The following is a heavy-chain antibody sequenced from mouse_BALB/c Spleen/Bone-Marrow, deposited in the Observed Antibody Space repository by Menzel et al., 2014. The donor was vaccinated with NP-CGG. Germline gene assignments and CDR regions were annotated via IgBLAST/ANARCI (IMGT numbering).Heavy chain of an antibody. CDR1: GFNFNDSF. CDR2: INPGNGNT. CDR3: ARELEVFAY. V-gene: IGHV14-3*02. Sequence: EVKLVESGAELVKPGASVKVSCTASGFNFNDSFMQWVKRRPEQGLEWIGRINPGNGNTNYDEKFQGKATLTTDKSSSTAYMQLSSLTSDDSAVYFCARELEVFAYWGQGTLVTVSA. D-gene: IGHD4-1*01. J-gene: IGHJ3*01.